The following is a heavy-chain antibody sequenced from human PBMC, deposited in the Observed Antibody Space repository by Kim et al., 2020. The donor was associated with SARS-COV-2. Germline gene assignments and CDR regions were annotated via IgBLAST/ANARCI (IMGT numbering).Heavy chain of an antibody. J-gene: IGHJ4*02. V-gene: IGHV3-23*01. CDR3: AKDPYYDILTGYYGIDY. D-gene: IGHD3-9*01. Sequence: VKGQFTISRDNSKTTLYLKMNSLRGEDTAVYYCAKDPYYDILTGYYGIDYWGQGTLVTVSS.